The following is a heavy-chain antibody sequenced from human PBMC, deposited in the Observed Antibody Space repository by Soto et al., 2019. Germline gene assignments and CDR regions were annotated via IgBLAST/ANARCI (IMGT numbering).Heavy chain of an antibody. CDR1: GFTFSGSA. CDR3: TRQAAAGKIYYYYGMDV. V-gene: IGHV3-73*01. CDR2: IRSKANSYAT. D-gene: IGHD6-13*01. Sequence: GGSLRLSCAASGFTFSGSAMHWVRQASGKGLEWVGRIRSKANSYATAYAASVKGRFTISRDDSKNTAYLQMNSLKTEDTAVYYCTRQAAAGKIYYYYGMDVWGQGTTVTVSS. J-gene: IGHJ6*02.